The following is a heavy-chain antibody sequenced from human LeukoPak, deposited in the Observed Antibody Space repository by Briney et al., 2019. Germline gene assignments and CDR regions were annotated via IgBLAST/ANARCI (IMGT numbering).Heavy chain of an antibody. CDR3: ARGGSSSWRPYCFDY. D-gene: IGHD6-13*01. J-gene: IGHJ4*02. Sequence: GGSLRLSCAASGFTVSSNYMSWVRQAPGKGLEWVSVIYSGGSTYYADSVKGRFTISRDNSKNTLYLQMNSLRAEDTAVYYCARGGSSSWRPYCFDYWGQGTLVTVSS. V-gene: IGHV3-53*01. CDR2: IYSGGST. CDR1: GFTVSSNY.